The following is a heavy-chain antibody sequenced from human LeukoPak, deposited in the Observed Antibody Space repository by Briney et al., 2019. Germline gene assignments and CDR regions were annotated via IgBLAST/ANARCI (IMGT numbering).Heavy chain of an antibody. J-gene: IGHJ4*02. D-gene: IGHD5-18*01. CDR1: GYTFTGYY. V-gene: IGHV1-2*02. CDR3: AELDTAMVPLDY. CDR2: INPNSGGT. Sequence: ASVKVSCKASGYTFTGYYMHWVRQAPGQGLEWMGWINPNSGGTNYAQKFQGRVTITADKSTSTAYMELSSLRSEDTAVYYCAELDTAMVPLDYWGQGTLVTVSS.